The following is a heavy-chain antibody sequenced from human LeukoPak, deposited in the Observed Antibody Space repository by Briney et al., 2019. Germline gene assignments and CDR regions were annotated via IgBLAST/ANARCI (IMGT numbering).Heavy chain of an antibody. CDR3: ARQNGPKWFGELFIPTRYYYGMDV. CDR1: GHSFTSYW. J-gene: IGHJ6*02. V-gene: IGHV5-51*01. Sequence: GESLKISCKGSGHSFTSYWVGWVRQMPGKGLEWMGIIYPGDSDTRYSPSFQGQVTISADKSISTAYLQWSSLKASDTAMYYCARQNGPKWFGELFIPTRYYYGMDVWGQGTTVTVSS. D-gene: IGHD3-10*01. CDR2: IYPGDSDT.